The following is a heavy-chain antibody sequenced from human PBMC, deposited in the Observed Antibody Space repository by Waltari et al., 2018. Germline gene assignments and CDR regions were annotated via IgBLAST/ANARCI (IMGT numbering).Heavy chain of an antibody. J-gene: IGHJ4*02. CDR3: AREYYYDTRWIDY. CDR1: GGYIISAPYY. CDR2: MYYSGST. D-gene: IGHD3-22*01. Sequence: QLQLQESGPGLVKPSATLSLTCTVSGGYIISAPYYWGWIRQPPGKGLEWIGSMYYSGSTSYNPSLKSRVTVSVDTSKNQFSLKLNSVTAADTAVYYCAREYYYDTRWIDYWGQGTQVTVSS. V-gene: IGHV4-39*07.